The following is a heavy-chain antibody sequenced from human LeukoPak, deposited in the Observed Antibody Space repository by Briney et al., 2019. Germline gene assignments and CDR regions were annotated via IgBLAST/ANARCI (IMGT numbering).Heavy chain of an antibody. CDR1: GFTFSSYG. Sequence: PGGSLRLSCAASGFTFSSYGMHWVRQAPGKGLEWVSGISGSGGRTYSADSVKGRFTIPRDNSRKTLYLQMNSLRAEDTAVYYCARGGGNFDRSGYYEYYFDYWGQGPLVTVSS. J-gene: IGHJ4*02. V-gene: IGHV3-23*01. CDR3: ARGGGNFDRSGYYEYYFDY. CDR2: ISGSGGRT. D-gene: IGHD3-22*01.